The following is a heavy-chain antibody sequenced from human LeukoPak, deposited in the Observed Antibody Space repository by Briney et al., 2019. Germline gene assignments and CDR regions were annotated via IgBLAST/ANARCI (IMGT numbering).Heavy chain of an antibody. J-gene: IGHJ4*02. D-gene: IGHD3-3*01. CDR3: ARGLSFYYDFWSGYYYYFDY. Sequence: SETLSLTCAVYGGSFSGYYWSWIRQPPGKGLEWIGEINHSGSTNYNPSLKSRVTISVDTSKNQFSLRLSSVTAADTAVYYCARGLSFYYDFWSGYYYYFDYWGQGTLVTVSS. CDR2: INHSGST. V-gene: IGHV4-34*01. CDR1: GGSFSGYY.